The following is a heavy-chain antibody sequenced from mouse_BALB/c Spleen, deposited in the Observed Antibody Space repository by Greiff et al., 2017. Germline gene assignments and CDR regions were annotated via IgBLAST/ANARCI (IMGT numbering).Heavy chain of an antibody. V-gene: IGHV5-6-3*01. CDR2: INSNGGST. CDR1: GFTFSSYG. D-gene: IGHD1-1*01. Sequence: EVQGVESGGGLVQPGGSLKLSCAASGFTFSSYGMSWVRQTPDKRLELVATINSNGGSTYYPDSVKGRFTISRDNAKNTLYLQMSSLKSEDTAMYYCARDDYYGSRRYAMDYWGQGTSVTVSS. J-gene: IGHJ4*01. CDR3: ARDDYYGSRRYAMDY.